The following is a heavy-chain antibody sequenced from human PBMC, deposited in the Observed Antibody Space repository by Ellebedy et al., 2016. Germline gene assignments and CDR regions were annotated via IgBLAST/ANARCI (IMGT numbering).Heavy chain of an antibody. CDR3: AADYGDYILED. J-gene: IGHJ4*02. CDR1: GGTFSSYA. V-gene: IGHV1-69*04. D-gene: IGHD4-17*01. CDR2: IIPILDIP. Sequence: ASVKVSCKASGGTFSSYAISWVRQAPGQGLEWMGRIIPILDIPKCAEKFQGRATITADKSTSTAYMELSSLRADDTAVYYCAADYGDYILEDWGQGTLVIVSS.